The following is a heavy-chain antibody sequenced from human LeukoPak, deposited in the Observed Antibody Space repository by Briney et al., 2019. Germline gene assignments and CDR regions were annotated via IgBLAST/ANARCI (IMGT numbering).Heavy chain of an antibody. D-gene: IGHD2-2*01. CDR3: ARGARYCSSTSCHAYYYYYMDV. CDR2: IIPIFGTA. CDR1: GGTFSSYA. J-gene: IGHJ6*03. Sequence: ASVKVSCKASGGTFSSYAISWVRQGPGQGLEWMGGIIPIFGTANYAQKLQGRVTITTDESTSTAYMELSSLRSEDTAVYYCARGARYCSSTSCHAYYYYYMDVWGKGTTATVSS. V-gene: IGHV1-69*05.